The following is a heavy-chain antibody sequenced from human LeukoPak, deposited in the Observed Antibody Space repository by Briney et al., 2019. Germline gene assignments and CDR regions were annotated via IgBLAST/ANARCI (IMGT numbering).Heavy chain of an antibody. Sequence: GRSLRLSCAASGFTFSSYAMHWVRQAPGKGLEWVAVISYDGSNKYYADSVKGRFTISRDNSKNTLYLQMNSLRAEDTAVYYCAKVPAPVGVVVTDFDYWGQGTLVTVSS. CDR3: AKVPAPVGVVVTDFDY. CDR2: ISYDGSNK. D-gene: IGHD3-22*01. J-gene: IGHJ4*02. V-gene: IGHV3-30-3*01. CDR1: GFTFSSYA.